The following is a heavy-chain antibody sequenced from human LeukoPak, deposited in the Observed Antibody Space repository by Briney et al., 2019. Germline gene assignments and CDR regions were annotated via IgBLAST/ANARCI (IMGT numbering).Heavy chain of an antibody. Sequence: GGSLRLSCEGSAFIFSGHWMNWVRQTPGKGLEWVSTISGGSGSTYCADSVKGRFTISRDNSKNSLYLQMNSLRDEDTAVYYCAKHRFESGGYHSTDWGQGTLVTVSS. CDR1: AFIFSGHW. J-gene: IGHJ4*02. V-gene: IGHV3-23*01. CDR2: ISGGSGST. D-gene: IGHD3-22*01. CDR3: AKHRFESGGYHSTD.